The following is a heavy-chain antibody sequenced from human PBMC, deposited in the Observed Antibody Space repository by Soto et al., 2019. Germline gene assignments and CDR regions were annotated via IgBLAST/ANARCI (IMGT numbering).Heavy chain of an antibody. CDR3: AKDRAPARTYSSGWFDY. Sequence: GGSLRLSCAASGFTFSSYAMSWVRQAPGKGLEWVSAISGSGGSTYYADSVKGRFTISRDNSKNTLYLQMNSLRAEDTAVYYCAKDRAPARTYSSGWFDYWGQGTLVTVSS. V-gene: IGHV3-23*01. J-gene: IGHJ4*02. D-gene: IGHD6-19*01. CDR1: GFTFSSYA. CDR2: ISGSGGST.